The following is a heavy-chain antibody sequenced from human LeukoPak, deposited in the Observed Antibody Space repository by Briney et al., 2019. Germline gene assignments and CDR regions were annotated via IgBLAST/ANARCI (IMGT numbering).Heavy chain of an antibody. D-gene: IGHD3-22*01. V-gene: IGHV1-18*01. CDR1: GYTFTSYG. J-gene: IGHJ3*02. CDR2: ISAYNGNT. CDR3: ARVDDSSGFDAFDI. Sequence: ASVKVSCTASGYTFTSYGISWVRQAPGQGLEWMGWISAYNGNTNYAQKLQGRVTMTTDTSTSTAYMELRSLRSDDTAVYYCARVDDSSGFDAFDIWGQGTMATVSS.